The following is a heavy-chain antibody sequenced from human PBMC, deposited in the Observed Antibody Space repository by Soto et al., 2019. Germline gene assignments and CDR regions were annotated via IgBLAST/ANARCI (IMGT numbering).Heavy chain of an antibody. Sequence: PSGTLPLTCTVAGGSISSGDYYWSSIRQPPGKGLEWIGYIYYSGSTYYNPSLKSRVTISVDTSKNQSSLKLSSVPAADTAVYYCASASPVVTDVWGHGTTATVPS. V-gene: IGHV4-30-4*01. CDR3: ASASPVVTDV. CDR1: GGSISSGDYY. D-gene: IGHD5-18*01. J-gene: IGHJ6*02. CDR2: IYYSGST.